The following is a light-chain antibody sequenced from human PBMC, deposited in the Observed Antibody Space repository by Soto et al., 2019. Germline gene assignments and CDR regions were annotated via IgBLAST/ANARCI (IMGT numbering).Light chain of an antibody. CDR3: GAWDDTLNGWV. CDR1: TCNIGKNT. J-gene: IGLJ3*02. Sequence: QLVLTQPPSVSAGPGQRVTISCSRSTCNIGKNTVNWYQQLPGEAPKLFIYYDDLLASGVSDRFSGSKSGTSASLAISGLQSEDEADYYCGAWDDTLNGWVFGGGTKLTV. CDR2: YDD. V-gene: IGLV1-36*01.